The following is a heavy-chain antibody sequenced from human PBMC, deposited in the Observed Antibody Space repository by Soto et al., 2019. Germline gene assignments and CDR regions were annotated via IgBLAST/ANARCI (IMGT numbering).Heavy chain of an antibody. CDR2: INSDGSST. J-gene: IGHJ6*02. D-gene: IGHD2-15*01. CDR1: GFTFSSYW. CDR3: ARDISCSGGSCLRYYYYGIDV. V-gene: IGHV3-74*01. Sequence: GESLKISCAASGFTFSSYWMHWVRQAPGKGLVWVSRINSDGSSTSYADSGKGPFTISRDNAKNTLYLQMNSLRAEDTAVYYCARDISCSGGSCLRYYYYGIDVWGQGTTVTVSS.